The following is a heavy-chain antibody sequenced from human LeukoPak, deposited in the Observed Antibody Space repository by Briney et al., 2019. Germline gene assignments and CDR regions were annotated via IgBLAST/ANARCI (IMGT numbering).Heavy chain of an antibody. CDR1: RYTFTSYY. Sequence: ASVKVSCKASRYTFTSYYMHWVRQAPGQGLEWMGIINPSGGSTSYAQKFQGRVTMTRDTSTSTVYMELSSLRSEDTAVYYCARDQGPFGSSSWFDPWGQGTLVTVSS. CDR2: INPSGGST. V-gene: IGHV1-46*01. CDR3: ARDQGPFGSSSWFDP. J-gene: IGHJ5*02. D-gene: IGHD6-13*01.